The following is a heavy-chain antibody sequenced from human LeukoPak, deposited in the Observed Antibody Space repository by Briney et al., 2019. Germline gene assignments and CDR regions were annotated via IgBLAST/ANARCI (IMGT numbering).Heavy chain of an antibody. CDR2: IYYSGST. CDR1: GGSISSSSYY. Sequence: PSETLSLTCTVSGGSISSSSYYWGWIRQPPGKGLEWIGCIYYSGSTYYNPSLTSRVTISVDTSKNQFSLKLSSVTAADTAVYYCARNGCSGGSCFDAFDIWGQGTMVTVSS. V-gene: IGHV4-39*01. D-gene: IGHD2-15*01. CDR3: ARNGCSGGSCFDAFDI. J-gene: IGHJ3*02.